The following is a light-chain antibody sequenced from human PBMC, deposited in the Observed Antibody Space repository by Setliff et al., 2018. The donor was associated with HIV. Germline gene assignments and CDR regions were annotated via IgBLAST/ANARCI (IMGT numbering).Light chain of an antibody. CDR3: SSYTSSSPPYV. CDR1: SSDVGGYNY. CDR2: GVR. Sequence: QSALAQPASVSGSPGQSITIPCTGTSSDVGGYNYASWYQQYPGKAPKLMIYGVRNRPSGVSDRFSGSKSGNTASLSISGLQAEDEADYYCSSYTSSSPPYVFGSGTKVTVL. V-gene: IGLV2-14*01. J-gene: IGLJ1*01.